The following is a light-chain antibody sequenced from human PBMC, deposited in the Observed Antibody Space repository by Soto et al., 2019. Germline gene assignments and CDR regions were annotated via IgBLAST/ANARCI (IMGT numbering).Light chain of an antibody. CDR1: SSDVGSYNR. Sequence: QSALTQPPSVSGSPGQSVTISCTGTSSDVGSYNRVSWYQQPPGTAPKLVIYEANTRPSGVPDRFSGSKSGNTASLTISGLQAEDEADYYCSSYTSSSTPLVFGTGTKLTVL. J-gene: IGLJ1*01. V-gene: IGLV2-18*02. CDR3: SSYTSSSTPLV. CDR2: EAN.